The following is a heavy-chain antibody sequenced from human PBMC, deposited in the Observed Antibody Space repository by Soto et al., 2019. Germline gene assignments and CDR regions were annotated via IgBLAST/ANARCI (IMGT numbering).Heavy chain of an antibody. CDR1: GGSISSYY. D-gene: IGHD6-13*01. CDR2: IYHSGST. Sequence: PSETLSLTCTVSGGSISSYYWSWIRQPPGKGLEWIGEIYHSGSTNYNPSLKSRVTISVDKSKNQFSLKLSSVTAADTAVYYCARLAASGFDSWGQGPLLTVPS. V-gene: IGHV4-59*12. J-gene: IGHJ4*02. CDR3: ARLAASGFDS.